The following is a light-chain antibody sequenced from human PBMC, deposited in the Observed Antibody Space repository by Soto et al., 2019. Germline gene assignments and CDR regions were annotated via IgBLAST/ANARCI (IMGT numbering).Light chain of an antibody. CDR1: SSNIGNNY. CDR3: GAWDDSLSARV. V-gene: IGLV1-51*01. Sequence: QSVLTQPPSVSAAPGQKVTVSCSGSSSNIGNNYVSWYQQFPGTAPKLLIYDNNKRPSEIPDRFSGSKSGTSATLDITGLQTGDEADYYCGAWDDSLSARVFGTGTKVTVL. J-gene: IGLJ1*01. CDR2: DNN.